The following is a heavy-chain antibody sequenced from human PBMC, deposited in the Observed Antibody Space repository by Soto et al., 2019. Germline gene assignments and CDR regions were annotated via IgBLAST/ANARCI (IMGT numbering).Heavy chain of an antibody. D-gene: IGHD3-22*01. Sequence: PSETLSLTCTVSGGSISSGDYYWSWIRQPPGKGLEWIGYIYYSGSTYYNPSLKSRVTISVDTSKNQFSLKLSSVTAADTAVYYCARGMNMIVVASTWFDPWGQGTLVTVSS. CDR3: ARGMNMIVVASTWFDP. V-gene: IGHV4-30-4*01. J-gene: IGHJ5*02. CDR2: IYYSGST. CDR1: GGSISSGDYY.